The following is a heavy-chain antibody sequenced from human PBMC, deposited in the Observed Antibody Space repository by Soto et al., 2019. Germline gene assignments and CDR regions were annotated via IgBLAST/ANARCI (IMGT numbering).Heavy chain of an antibody. CDR1: GYTFTIYY. CDR2: INPSGGST. D-gene: IGHD2-15*01. J-gene: IGHJ6*02. CDR3: ATGTVVVAATAYYYGMDV. Sequence: EASVKVSCKASGYTFTIYYMHWVRQAPGQGLEWMGIINPSGGSTSYAQKFQGRVTMTRDTSTSTVYMELSSLRSEDTAVYYCATGTVVVAATAYYYGMDVWGQGTTVTVSS. V-gene: IGHV1-46*01.